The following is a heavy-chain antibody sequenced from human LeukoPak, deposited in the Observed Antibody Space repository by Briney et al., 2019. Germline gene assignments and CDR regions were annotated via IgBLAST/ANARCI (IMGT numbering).Heavy chain of an antibody. V-gene: IGHV1-69*06. Sequence: SVKASCKASVCTFNSYAISWVRQAPGQGLESMGGIIPLFGTANYAQNFQGRVTITADKSTSTAYMELSSLRSEDTAVYYCARAIVVVVAATHNDAFDIWGQGTMVTVSS. CDR1: VCTFNSYA. CDR2: IIPLFGTA. J-gene: IGHJ3*02. CDR3: ARAIVVVVAATHNDAFDI. D-gene: IGHD2-15*01.